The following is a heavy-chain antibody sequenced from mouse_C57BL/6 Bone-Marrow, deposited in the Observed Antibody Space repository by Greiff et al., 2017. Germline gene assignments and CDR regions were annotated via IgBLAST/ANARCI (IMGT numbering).Heavy chain of an antibody. D-gene: IGHD2-1*01. CDR1: DYTFTSYW. Sequence: QVQLQQPGAELVKPGASVKLSCKASDYTFTSYWMHWVKQRPGQGLEWIGMIHPNSGSTNYNEKFKSKATLTVDKSSSTAYMQLSSLTSEDAAVYYCARKDGNYPAWFAYWGQGTLVTVSA. V-gene: IGHV1-64*01. J-gene: IGHJ3*01. CDR3: ARKDGNYPAWFAY. CDR2: IHPNSGST.